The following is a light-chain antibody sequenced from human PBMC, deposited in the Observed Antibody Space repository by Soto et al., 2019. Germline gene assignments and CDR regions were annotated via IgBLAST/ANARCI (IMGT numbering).Light chain of an antibody. CDR1: QPVSDK. CDR2: EVS. J-gene: IGKJ5*01. V-gene: IGKV3-15*01. Sequence: EVVMTQSPANLSVSPGVGGTLSCWASQPVSDKLAWYLQKPGQSPQLLIYEVSTRVSGVPDRFSGSGSGTDFTLEISRVETDDVGIYYCMQSTQLPPTFGQGTRLE. CDR3: MQSTQLPPT.